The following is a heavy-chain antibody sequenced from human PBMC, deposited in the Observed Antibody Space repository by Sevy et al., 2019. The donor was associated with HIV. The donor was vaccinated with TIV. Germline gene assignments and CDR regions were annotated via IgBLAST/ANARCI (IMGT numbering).Heavy chain of an antibody. V-gene: IGHV3-30-3*01. CDR2: ISYDGSNK. Sequence: GGSLRLSCAASGFTFSSYAMHWVRQAPGKGLEWVAVISYDGSNKYYADSVKGRFTISRDNSKNTLYLQMNSLRAEDTAVYYCAREGEDIVVVVAATQQKEVHYYGMDVWGQGTTVTVSS. CDR3: AREGEDIVVVVAATQQKEVHYYGMDV. J-gene: IGHJ6*02. D-gene: IGHD2-15*01. CDR1: GFTFSSYA.